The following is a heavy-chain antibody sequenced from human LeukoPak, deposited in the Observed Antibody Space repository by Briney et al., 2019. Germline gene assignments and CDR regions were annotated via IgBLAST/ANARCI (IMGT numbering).Heavy chain of an antibody. J-gene: IGHJ4*02. CDR2: IYYSGST. Sequence: SETLSLTCTVSGGSISSYYWSWLRQPPGKGLEWIGYIYYSGSTYYNPSLKSRVTISVDTSKNQFSLKLSSVTAADTAVYYCARQKRKDIVVVPAAIGWDYWGQGTLVTVSS. D-gene: IGHD2-2*01. CDR3: ARQKRKDIVVVPAAIGWDY. CDR1: GGSISSYY. V-gene: IGHV4-59*04.